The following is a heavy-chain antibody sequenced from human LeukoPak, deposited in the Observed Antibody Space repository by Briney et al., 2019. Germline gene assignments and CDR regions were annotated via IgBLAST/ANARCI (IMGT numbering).Heavy chain of an antibody. CDR3: AREGGLRFLEWFGWFDP. D-gene: IGHD3-3*01. CDR1: GFTFSSYW. CDR2: ITSGGSST. Sequence: GGSLRLSCAASGFTFSSYWMHWVRQAPGKGLVWVSRITSGGSSTSYADSVKGRFTISRDNAKNTLYLQMNSLRAEDTAVYYCAREGGLRFLEWFGWFDPWGQGTLVTVSS. J-gene: IGHJ5*02. V-gene: IGHV3-74*01.